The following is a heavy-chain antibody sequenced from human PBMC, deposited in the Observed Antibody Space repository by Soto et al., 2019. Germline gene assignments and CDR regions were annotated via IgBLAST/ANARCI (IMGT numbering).Heavy chain of an antibody. CDR3: ARGDYDILTGYLWVSFDY. D-gene: IGHD3-9*01. CDR2: ISSSGSTI. V-gene: IGHV3-11*04. CDR1: GFTFSDYD. J-gene: IGHJ4*02. Sequence: PGGSLRLSCAASGFTFSDYDMSWIRQAPGKGLEWVSYISSSGSTIYYADSVKGRFTISRDNAKNSLYLQMNSLRAEDTAVYYCARGDYDILTGYLWVSFDYWGQGALVTVSS.